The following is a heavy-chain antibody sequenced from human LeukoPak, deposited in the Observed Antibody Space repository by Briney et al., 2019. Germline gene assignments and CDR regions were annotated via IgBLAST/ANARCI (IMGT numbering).Heavy chain of an antibody. CDR3: AKEAGDNYPPIDY. D-gene: IGHD5-24*01. J-gene: IGHJ4*02. CDR1: GFTFSTYT. Sequence: GGSLRLSCAASGFTFSTYTMSWVRQAPGKGLEWVSDISASDGGTYYADSVRGRFTISRDNSKNTLYLQMKSLRVEDTAVYYCAKEAGDNYPPIDYWGQGTLVTVSS. V-gene: IGHV3-23*01. CDR2: ISASDGGT.